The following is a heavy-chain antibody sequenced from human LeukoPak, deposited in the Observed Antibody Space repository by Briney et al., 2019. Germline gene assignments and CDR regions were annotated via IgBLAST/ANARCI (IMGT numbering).Heavy chain of an antibody. Sequence: SVKVSCKASGGTFSSYAISWVRQAPGQGLEWMGVIIPIFGTANYAQKFQGRVTITADESTSTAYMELSSLRSEDTTVYYCARGHYDFWSGYPRDYFDYWGQGTLVTVSS. CDR1: GGTFSSYA. CDR2: IIPIFGTA. CDR3: ARGHYDFWSGYPRDYFDY. V-gene: IGHV1-69*13. D-gene: IGHD3-3*01. J-gene: IGHJ4*02.